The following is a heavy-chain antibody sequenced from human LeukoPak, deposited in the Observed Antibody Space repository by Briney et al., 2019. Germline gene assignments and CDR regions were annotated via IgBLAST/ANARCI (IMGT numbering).Heavy chain of an antibody. D-gene: IGHD3-22*01. CDR3: ATQNYDSSGYYYPAIDY. Sequence: GESLKISCKGSGYSFASYWIRRVRQMPVKGLEWMGRIDPSDSYTNYSPSFQGHVTISADKSISTAYLQWSSLKASDTAMYYCATQNYDSSGYYYPAIDYWGQGTLVTVSS. CDR1: GYSFASYW. V-gene: IGHV5-10-1*01. J-gene: IGHJ4*02. CDR2: IDPSDSYT.